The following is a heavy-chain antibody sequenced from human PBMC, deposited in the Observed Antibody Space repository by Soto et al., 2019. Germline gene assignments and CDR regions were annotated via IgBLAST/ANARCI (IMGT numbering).Heavy chain of an antibody. J-gene: IGHJ6*02. CDR3: ARNSPYGMDV. Sequence: ASETLSLTCTVYGGSISSGGYYWSWIRQHPGKGLEWIGYIYYSGSTYYNPSLKSRVTISVDTSKNQFSLKLSSVTAADTAVYYCARNSPYGMDVWGQGTTVTVSS. CDR2: IYYSGST. V-gene: IGHV4-31*03. D-gene: IGHD2-21*01. CDR1: GGSISSGGYY.